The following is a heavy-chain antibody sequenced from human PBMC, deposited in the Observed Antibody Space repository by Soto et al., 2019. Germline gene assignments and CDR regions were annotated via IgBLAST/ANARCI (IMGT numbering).Heavy chain of an antibody. J-gene: IGHJ6*02. CDR1: GFTFSTYA. Sequence: QVQLVESGGGVVQPGRSLRLSCAASGFTFSTYALHWVRQAPGKGLEWVSVISYDGSNKYFAASVKGRFTLSRDNSKNTVYLQMNSLRPEDTAVYYCARARYCTSTSCNIAVSVLGMDVWGQGTTVTVSS. CDR3: ARARYCTSTSCNIAVSVLGMDV. D-gene: IGHD2-2*01. V-gene: IGHV3-30-3*01. CDR2: ISYDGSNK.